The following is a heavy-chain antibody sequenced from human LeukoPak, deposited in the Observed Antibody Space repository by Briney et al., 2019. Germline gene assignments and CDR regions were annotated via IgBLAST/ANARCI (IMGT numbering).Heavy chain of an antibody. CDR1: GFTLNSYA. J-gene: IGHJ6*03. V-gene: IGHV3-33*06. Sequence: GGSLRLSWAASGFTLNSYAMHWVRQAPGKGLEGVAVKGKNGSNKYYADSVRGRFTISRDNSKNTLYLQMNSLRAEDTAVYYCAKAGDTTGYYPAYYYYMDVWGKGTTVTVSS. CDR2: KGKNGSNK. D-gene: IGHD3-22*01. CDR3: AKAGDTTGYYPAYYYYMDV.